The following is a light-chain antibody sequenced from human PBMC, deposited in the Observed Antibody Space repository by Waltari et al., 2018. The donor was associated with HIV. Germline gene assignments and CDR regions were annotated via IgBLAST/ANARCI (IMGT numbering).Light chain of an antibody. CDR1: QSLLHSNGYNY. CDR3: QQYNNFPLT. J-gene: IGKJ4*01. Sequence: DVVMTQSPLSLPVTPGEPASISCRSSQSLLHSNGYNYLDWYLQKPGQSPQLLIYLGSDRASGVPDRFSGSGSGTEFTLTISSLQSEDFALYYCQQYNNFPLTFGGGTKVEIK. V-gene: IGKV2-28*01. CDR2: LGS.